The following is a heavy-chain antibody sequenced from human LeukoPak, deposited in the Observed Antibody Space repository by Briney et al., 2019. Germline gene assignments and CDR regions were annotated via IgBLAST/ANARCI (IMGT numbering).Heavy chain of an antibody. V-gene: IGHV3-21*01. D-gene: IGHD5-12*01. CDR3: ARDIRSGYPFDY. J-gene: IGHJ4*02. Sequence: GGSLRLSCAASGFTFSSYSMNWVRQAPGKGLEWVSSISTSSSYIYYADSVKGRFTISRDNAKNSLYLQMNSLRAEDTAVYYCARDIRSGYPFDYWGQGTLVTVSS. CDR1: GFTFSSYS. CDR2: ISTSSSYI.